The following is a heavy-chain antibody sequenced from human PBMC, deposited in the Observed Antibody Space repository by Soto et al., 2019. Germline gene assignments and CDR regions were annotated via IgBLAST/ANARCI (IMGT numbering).Heavy chain of an antibody. CDR3: ARSQGSSTSLEIYYYYYYGMDV. CDR1: GGTFSSYA. V-gene: IGHV1-69*01. D-gene: IGHD2-2*01. J-gene: IGHJ6*02. CDR2: IIPISDTT. Sequence: QGQLVQSGAEVKKPGSSVKVSCKASGGTFSSYAISWGRQAPGQGLEWMGGIIPISDTTNYAQKFQGRVTITADESTSTAYMELSSLRSEDTAVYYCARSQGSSTSLEIYYYYYYGMDVWGQGTTVTVSS.